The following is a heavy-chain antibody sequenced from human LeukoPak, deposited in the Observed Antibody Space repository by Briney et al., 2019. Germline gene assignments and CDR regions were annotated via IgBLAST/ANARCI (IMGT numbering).Heavy chain of an antibody. D-gene: IGHD5-24*01. J-gene: IGHJ4*02. V-gene: IGHV3-64*01. Sequence: GGSLRLSCAASGFTFSSYAMHWVRQAPGKGLEYVSAISSNGGSTYYANSVKGRFTISRDNSKNTLYLQMGSLRAGDTAVYYCARTIEMATISYFDYWGQGTLVTVSS. CDR3: ARTIEMATISYFDY. CDR1: GFTFSSYA. CDR2: ISSNGGST.